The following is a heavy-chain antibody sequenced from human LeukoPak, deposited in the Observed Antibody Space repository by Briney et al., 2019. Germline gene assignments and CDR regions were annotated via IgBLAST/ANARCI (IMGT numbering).Heavy chain of an antibody. CDR2: IYSGGST. V-gene: IGHV3-53*01. J-gene: IGHJ4*01. CDR1: GFTVSSNY. Sequence: GGSLRLSCAASGFTVSSNYMSWVRQAPGKGLEWVSVIYSGGSTYYADSVKGRFTISRDNSKNTLYLQMNNLRAEDTAVYYCARDQYGDYVLDYWXXGTLVTVSS. D-gene: IGHD4-17*01. CDR3: ARDQYGDYVLDY.